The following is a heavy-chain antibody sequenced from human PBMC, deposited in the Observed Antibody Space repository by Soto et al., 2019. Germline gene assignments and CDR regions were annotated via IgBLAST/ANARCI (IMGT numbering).Heavy chain of an antibody. D-gene: IGHD2-15*01. V-gene: IGHV4-31*03. Sequence: QVQLQESGPGLVKPSQTLSLTCTVSGGSISSGGYYWSWIRQHPGKGLEWIGYIYYSGSTYYNPSLESRVTISVDTSKNQFALKLSSVTAADTAVDYCARSWSGVSCYSSHFDYWGQGTLVTVSS. CDR2: IYYSGST. J-gene: IGHJ4*02. CDR3: ARSWSGVSCYSSHFDY. CDR1: GGSISSGGYY.